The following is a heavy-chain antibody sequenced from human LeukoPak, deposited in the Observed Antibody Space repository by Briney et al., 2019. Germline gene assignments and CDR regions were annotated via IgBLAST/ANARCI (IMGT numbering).Heavy chain of an antibody. V-gene: IGHV1-8*01. CDR1: GGTFTSYD. CDR3: ARARPRMVRGVIITYYFDY. J-gene: IGHJ4*02. CDR2: MNPNSGNT. Sequence: ASVKVSCKASGGTFTSYDINWVRQATGQGLEWMGWMNPNSGNTGYAQKFQGRVTMTRNTSISTAYMELSSLRSEDTAVYYCARARPRMVRGVIITYYFDYWGQGTLVTVSS. D-gene: IGHD3-10*01.